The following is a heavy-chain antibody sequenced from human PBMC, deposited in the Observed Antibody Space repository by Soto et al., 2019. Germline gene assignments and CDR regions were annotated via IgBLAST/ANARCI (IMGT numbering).Heavy chain of an antibody. CDR2: IYYSGST. D-gene: IGHD2-15*01. V-gene: IGHV4-39*01. CDR1: GGSISSSTYY. J-gene: IGHJ4*02. Sequence: QLQLQESGPGLVKPSETLSLICTVSGGSISSSTYYWGWICQPPGKGLEWIGNIYYSGSTYYNPSLKRRVTISVDTSKNQFSLKLSSVTAADTAMYFCARHARGSCYSWGQGTLVTVSS. CDR3: ARHARGSCYS.